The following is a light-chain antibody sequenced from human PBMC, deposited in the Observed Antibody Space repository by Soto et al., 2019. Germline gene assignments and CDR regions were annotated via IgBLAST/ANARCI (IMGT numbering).Light chain of an antibody. CDR3: CSYSSSKAFV. CDR2: GVS. J-gene: IGLJ1*01. V-gene: IGLV2-14*01. Sequence: SVLPQPASVSGSPGQSITIYCTGTSRDVGAYNSVSWFQQHSRKAPKLMIYGVSNRPSGVSDRFSGSKSGNTASLTISGLQTDDESDYYCCSYSSSKAFVFGTGTKVTVL. CDR1: SRDVGAYNS.